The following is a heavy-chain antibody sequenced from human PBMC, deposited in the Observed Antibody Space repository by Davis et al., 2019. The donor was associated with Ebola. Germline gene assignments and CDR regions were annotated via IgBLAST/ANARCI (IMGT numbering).Heavy chain of an antibody. V-gene: IGHV4-59*02. Sequence: PSETLSLTCSVSGGAVGQHYWSWIRQPPGKGLEWIGYIYYTGSTNYNPSLKSRVTISLDTSKSQFSLKPTSVTAADRAVYYCASPHQIRGRNYFDCWGQGTLVTVSS. CDR3: ASPHQIRGRNYFDC. J-gene: IGHJ4*02. CDR2: IYYTGST. D-gene: IGHD3/OR15-3a*01. CDR1: GGAVGQHY.